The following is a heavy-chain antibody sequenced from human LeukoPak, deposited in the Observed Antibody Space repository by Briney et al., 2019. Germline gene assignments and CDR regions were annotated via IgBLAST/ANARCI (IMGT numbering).Heavy chain of an antibody. CDR1: GGTFSSYA. J-gene: IGHJ4*02. D-gene: IGHD3-22*01. Sequence: GASVKVSCKASGGTFSSYAISWVRQAPGQGLEWMGRIIPIFGTANYAQKFQGRVTITTDESTSTAYMELSSLRSEDTAVCYCASPNRRDYYDSSGLNYWGQGTLVTVSS. CDR3: ASPNRRDYYDSSGLNY. V-gene: IGHV1-69*05. CDR2: IIPIFGTA.